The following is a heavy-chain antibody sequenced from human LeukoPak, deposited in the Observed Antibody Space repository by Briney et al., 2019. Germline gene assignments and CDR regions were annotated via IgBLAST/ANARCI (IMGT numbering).Heavy chain of an antibody. CDR2: ISTYNGNT. J-gene: IGHJ4*02. V-gene: IGHV1-18*01. D-gene: IGHD6-13*01. Sequence: ASVKVSCKTSGYTFTTYGISWVRQAPGQGLEWMGWISTYNGNTVYAQKLQGRVTVTTDTSTSTAYMELRSLRSDDTAVYYCARIHSSSWYQADYWGQGTLVTVSS. CDR1: GYTFTTYG. CDR3: ARIHSSSWYQADY.